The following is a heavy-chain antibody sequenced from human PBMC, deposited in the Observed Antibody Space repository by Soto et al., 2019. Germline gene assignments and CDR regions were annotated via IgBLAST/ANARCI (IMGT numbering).Heavy chain of an antibody. J-gene: IGHJ6*02. D-gene: IGHD4-17*01. CDR2: IYYSGST. Sequence: PSETLSLTCTVSGGSISSGGYYWSWIRQHPGKGLEWIGYIYYSGSTYYNPSLKSRVTISVDTSKNQFSLKLSSVTAADTAVYYCARFPEEITTVTTGYYGMDVWGQGTTVTV. CDR1: GGSISSGGYY. CDR3: ARFPEEITTVTTGYYGMDV. V-gene: IGHV4-31*03.